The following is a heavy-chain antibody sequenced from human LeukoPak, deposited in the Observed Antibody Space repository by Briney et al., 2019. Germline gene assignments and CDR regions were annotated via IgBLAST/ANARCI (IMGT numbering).Heavy chain of an antibody. J-gene: IGHJ4*02. CDR3: ASSDYYDSSRDY. CDR1: GFTFSSYE. V-gene: IGHV3-48*03. CDR2: ISSSGSTI. Sequence: GGSLRLSCAASGFTFSSYEMNWVRQAPGKGLEWVSYISSSGSTIYYADSVKGRFTISRDNAKNSLYLQMNSLRAEGTAVYYCASSDYYDSSRDYWGQGTLVTVSS. D-gene: IGHD3-22*01.